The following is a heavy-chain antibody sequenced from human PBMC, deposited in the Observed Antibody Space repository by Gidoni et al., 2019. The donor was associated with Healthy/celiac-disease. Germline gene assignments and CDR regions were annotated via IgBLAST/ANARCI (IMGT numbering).Heavy chain of an antibody. Sequence: VQLVKSGAEVKKPGASVRVACQVSGYTLTELSMHWVRQAPGKWLEWMGGFDPEDGETIYAQMFQGRVTMTEDTPTDTAYMELSSLRSEDTAVYYCATDRGYGGYWPLDYWGQGTLVTVSS. J-gene: IGHJ4*02. CDR2: FDPEDGET. CDR1: GYTLTELS. V-gene: IGHV1-24*01. CDR3: ATDRGYGGYWPLDY. D-gene: IGHD5-12*01.